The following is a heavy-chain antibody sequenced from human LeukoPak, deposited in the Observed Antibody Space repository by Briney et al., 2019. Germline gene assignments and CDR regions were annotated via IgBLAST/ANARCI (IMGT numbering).Heavy chain of an antibody. CDR2: IDWDDGK. J-gene: IGHJ4*02. V-gene: IGHV2-70*04. Sequence: SGPALVKPTQTLTLTCTFSGFSVTTNAMSVSWIRQPPGKALEWLARIDWDDGKFYSTSLKTRLTISKDTSKSQVVLTMTNMDPVDAATYYCARGKDYYFDYWGQGTLVTVSS. D-gene: IGHD3/OR15-3a*01. CDR3: ARGKDYYFDY. CDR1: GFSVTTNAMS.